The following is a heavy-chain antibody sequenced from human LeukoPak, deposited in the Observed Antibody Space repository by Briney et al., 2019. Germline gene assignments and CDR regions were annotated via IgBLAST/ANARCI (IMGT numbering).Heavy chain of an antibody. CDR2: ISGSGGST. D-gene: IGHD2-8*01. CDR3: AKDKPLGGTNGWYYFDY. V-gene: IGHV3-23*01. J-gene: IGHJ4*02. Sequence: GGSLRLSCAASGFTFSSYAMSWVRQAPGKGLEWVSAISGSGGSTYYADSVKGRFTISRDNSKNTLYLQMNSLRAEDTAVYYCAKDKPLGGTNGWYYFDYWGQGTLVTVSS. CDR1: GFTFSSYA.